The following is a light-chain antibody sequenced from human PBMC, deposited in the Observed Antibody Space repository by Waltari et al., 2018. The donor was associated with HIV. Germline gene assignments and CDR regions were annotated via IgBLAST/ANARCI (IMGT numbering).Light chain of an antibody. J-gene: IGKJ1*01. CDR2: GAS. V-gene: IGKV3-20*01. CDR3: QQYGSSPQT. Sequence: EIVLTQSPGTLSLSPGERATLSCRASQTVSSTSLAWYPQKPGQAPRLLIYGASSRATGIPDRFSGSGSGTDFTLTISRLEPEDFAVYYCQQYGSSPQTFGQGTKVEIK. CDR1: QTVSSTS.